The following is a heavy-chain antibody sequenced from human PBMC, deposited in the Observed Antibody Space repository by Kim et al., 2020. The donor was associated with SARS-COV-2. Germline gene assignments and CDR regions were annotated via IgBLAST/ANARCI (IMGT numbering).Heavy chain of an antibody. CDR2: INHSGST. V-gene: IGHV4-34*01. CDR1: GGSFSGYY. Sequence: SETLSLTCAVYGGSFSGYYWSWIRQPPGKGLEWIGEINHSGSTNYNPSLKSRVTISVDTSKNQFSLKLSSVTAADTAVYYCARGGLWLLLRYNWFDPWGQGTLVTVSS. CDR3: ARGGLWLLLRYNWFDP. D-gene: IGHD5-18*01. J-gene: IGHJ5*02.